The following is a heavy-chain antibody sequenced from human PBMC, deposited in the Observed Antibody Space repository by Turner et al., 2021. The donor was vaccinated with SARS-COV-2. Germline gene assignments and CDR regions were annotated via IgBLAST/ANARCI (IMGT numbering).Heavy chain of an antibody. V-gene: IGHV1-18*01. CDR1: GYTFTSYD. D-gene: IGHD6-13*01. CDR2: ISAYNGNT. J-gene: IGHJ5*02. Sequence: QVQLVQSGAGVEKPRASFMSPCRASGYTFTSYDISWVRQAPGQGLGWMGWISAYNGNTNYAQKVQGRVTMTTDTSTSTAYMELRRQSSDDTAVYYCERDRIAAAGTGWLDPWGQGTLVTVSS. CDR3: ERDRIAAAGTGWLDP.